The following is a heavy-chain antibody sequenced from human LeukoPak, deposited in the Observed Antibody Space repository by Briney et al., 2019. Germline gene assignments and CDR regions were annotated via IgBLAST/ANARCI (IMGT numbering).Heavy chain of an antibody. D-gene: IGHD3-16*01. V-gene: IGHV3-23*03. Sequence: GASLRLSCAASGFTFTAYAMSWVPQGPGKGLGGGLVMHIVGGTYYADYVQGRFTTSRDNLKNTLSLQMDSLRGEDTAVYYCARDEVLRGSDRTYKYGMDVGGRGTSVTVS. CDR1: GFTFTAYA. CDR2: MHIVGGT. J-gene: IGHJ6*04. CDR3: ARDEVLRGSDRTYKYGMDV.